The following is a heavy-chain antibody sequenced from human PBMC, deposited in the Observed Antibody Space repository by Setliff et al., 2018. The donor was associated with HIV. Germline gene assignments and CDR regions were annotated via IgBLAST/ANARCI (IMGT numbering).Heavy chain of an antibody. CDR2: IYYSGST. Sequence: SETLSLTCAVYGGSISSYYRSWIRQPPGKGLEWIGYIYYSGSTSYNPSLRSRVTVSVDTSKNQFSLRLSAATAADTAVYYCARSSGSYWMNAFDIWGQGTMVTVSS. D-gene: IGHD1-26*01. J-gene: IGHJ3*02. V-gene: IGHV4-59*01. CDR1: GGSISSYY. CDR3: ARSSGSYWMNAFDI.